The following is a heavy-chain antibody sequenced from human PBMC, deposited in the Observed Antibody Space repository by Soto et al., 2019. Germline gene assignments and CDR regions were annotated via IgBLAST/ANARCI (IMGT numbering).Heavy chain of an antibody. CDR2: INHSGST. Sequence: PSETLSLTCAVYGWSFSRYYWSWIRQPPGKGLEWIGEINHSGSTNYNPSLKSRVTISVDTSRNHFSLKLSSVTAADTAVYYCARVGYCSNGVCYIFDYWGQGTLVTVSS. CDR1: GWSFSRYY. CDR3: ARVGYCSNGVCYIFDY. V-gene: IGHV4-34*01. D-gene: IGHD2-8*01. J-gene: IGHJ4*02.